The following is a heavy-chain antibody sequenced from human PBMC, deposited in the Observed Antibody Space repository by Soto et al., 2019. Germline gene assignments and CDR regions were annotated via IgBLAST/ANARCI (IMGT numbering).Heavy chain of an antibody. Sequence: PSETLSLTCVVSGFSVRSTYFWGWIRQPPGKGLEWIGRVHHDGNAYYSPSVLGRVSMSVDTANNQVSLRLSSVTAADTARYYCARATGYSSTWYDSWGQGIQVTVSS. CDR1: GFSVRSTYF. CDR2: VHHDGNA. CDR3: ARATGYSSTWYDS. J-gene: IGHJ5*01. V-gene: IGHV4-38-2*01. D-gene: IGHD6-13*01.